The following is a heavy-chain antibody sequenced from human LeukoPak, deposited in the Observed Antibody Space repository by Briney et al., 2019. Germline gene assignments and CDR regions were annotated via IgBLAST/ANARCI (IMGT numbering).Heavy chain of an antibody. CDR2: LSSRGTTK. V-gene: IGHV3-11*01. D-gene: IGHD5-24*01. CDR3: ARDGYNLELDY. Sequence: GGSLRLSCAAPGFTFSDYYMSWIRQAPGKGLEWISYLSSRGTTKYYADSVKGRFTISRDNAKNSLYLQMDSLRAEDTAVYYCARDGYNLELDYWGQGTLVTVSS. CDR1: GFTFSDYY. J-gene: IGHJ4*02.